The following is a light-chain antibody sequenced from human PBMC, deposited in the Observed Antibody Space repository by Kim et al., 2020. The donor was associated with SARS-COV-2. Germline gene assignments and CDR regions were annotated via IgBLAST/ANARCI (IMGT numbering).Light chain of an antibody. CDR1: QSVQSS. CDR2: DTS. Sequence: LSPGERAALYCRASQSVQSSLAWYQQKPGQAPRLLIYDTSNRATGIPARFSGSGSGTDFTLTISSLEPEDFAVYYCQQRSNWPPYTFGQGTKLEI. J-gene: IGKJ2*01. CDR3: QQRSNWPPYT. V-gene: IGKV3-11*01.